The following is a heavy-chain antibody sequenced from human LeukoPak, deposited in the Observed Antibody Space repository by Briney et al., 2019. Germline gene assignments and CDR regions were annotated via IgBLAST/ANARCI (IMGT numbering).Heavy chain of an antibody. CDR3: ARALRFFDY. CDR1: GGSFSGYY. D-gene: IGHD3-3*01. V-gene: IGHV4-34*01. CDR2: INHSGST. J-gene: IGHJ4*02. Sequence: SETLSLTXAVYGGSFSGYYWSWIRQPPGKGLEWIGEINHSGSTNYNPSLKSRVTISVDTSKNQFSLKLSSVTAADTAVYYCARALRFFDYWGQGTLVTVSS.